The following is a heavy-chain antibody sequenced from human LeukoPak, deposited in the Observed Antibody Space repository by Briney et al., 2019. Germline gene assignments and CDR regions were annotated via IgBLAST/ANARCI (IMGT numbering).Heavy chain of an antibody. CDR1: GGSISSNDW. J-gene: IGHJ4*02. Sequence: SGTLSLTCALSGGSISSNDWWSWVRQPPGKGLEWIGEIHHSGSTYYNPSLKSRITISLDTSNQFSLKLRSVTAADTAFYYCVREGDVLGATIDSWGQGTLVTVSS. CDR2: IHHSGST. D-gene: IGHD1-26*01. V-gene: IGHV4-4*02. CDR3: VREGDVLGATIDS.